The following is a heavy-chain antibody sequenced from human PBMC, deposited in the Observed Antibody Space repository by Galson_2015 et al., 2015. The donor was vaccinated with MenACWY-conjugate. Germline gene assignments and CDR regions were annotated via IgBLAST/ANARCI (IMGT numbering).Heavy chain of an antibody. D-gene: IGHD4-17*01. CDR1: GLPFSSYW. Sequence: LRLSCAASGLPFSSYWLHWVRQAPGTGLVWVSRINNDGSSKSYADSVKGRFTISRDNAKNTLYLQMNSLRAEDTAVYYCARGPRYGAFDIWGQGTIFTVSS. J-gene: IGHJ3*02. V-gene: IGHV3-74*01. CDR2: INNDGSSK. CDR3: ARGPRYGAFDI.